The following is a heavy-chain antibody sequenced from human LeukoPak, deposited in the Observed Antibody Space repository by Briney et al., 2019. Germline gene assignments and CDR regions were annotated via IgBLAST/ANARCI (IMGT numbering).Heavy chain of an antibody. D-gene: IGHD3-22*01. J-gene: IGHJ4*02. CDR2: ISGSGGST. CDR1: GFTFSSYA. CDR3: AKGRYYYDSSGYTY. Sequence: GGSLRLSCAASGFTFSSYAMSWVRQAPGKGLEWVSAISGSGGSTYYADSVKGRFTISGDNSKNTLYLQMNSLRAEDTAVYYCAKGRYYYDSSGYTYWGRGTLVTVSS. V-gene: IGHV3-23*01.